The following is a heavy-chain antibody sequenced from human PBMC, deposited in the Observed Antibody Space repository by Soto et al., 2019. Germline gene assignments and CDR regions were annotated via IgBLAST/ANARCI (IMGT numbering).Heavy chain of an antibody. CDR2: ISYDGSNK. V-gene: IGHV3-30*18. D-gene: IGHD2-2*01. CDR3: AKEVCSSTSCYYYGMDV. J-gene: IGHJ6*02. Sequence: QVQLVESGGGVVQPGRSLRLACAASGFTFSSYGMHWVRQAPGKGLEWVAVISYDGSNKYYADSVKGRFTISRDNSKNTLYLQMNSLGAEDTAVYYCAKEVCSSTSCYYYGMDVWGQGTTVTVSS. CDR1: GFTFSSYG.